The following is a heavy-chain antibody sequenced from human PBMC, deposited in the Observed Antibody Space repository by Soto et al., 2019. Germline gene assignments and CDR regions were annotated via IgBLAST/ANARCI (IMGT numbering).Heavy chain of an antibody. Sequence: GGSLRLSCAASGFTVSSNYMSWVRQAPGKGLEWVSVIYSGGSTYYADSVKGRFTISRDNSKNTLYLQMNSLRAEDTAVYYCARDLPIFGVVIQYFDYWGQGTLVTVSS. CDR2: IYSGGST. V-gene: IGHV3-66*01. D-gene: IGHD3-3*01. J-gene: IGHJ4*02. CDR1: GFTVSSNY. CDR3: ARDLPIFGVVIQYFDY.